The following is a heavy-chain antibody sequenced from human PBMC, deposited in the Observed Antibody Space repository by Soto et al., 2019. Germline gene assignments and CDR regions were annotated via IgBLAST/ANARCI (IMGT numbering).Heavy chain of an antibody. Sequence: GGSLRLSCAASGFTFSSYTMHWFRQAPGKGLEWVAVISYDGSNKYYADSVKGRFTISRDNSKNTLYLQMNSLRAEDTAVYYCARARYGDYPCDYWGQGTLVTVSS. CDR1: GFTFSSYT. V-gene: IGHV3-30-3*01. CDR2: ISYDGSNK. CDR3: ARARYGDYPCDY. J-gene: IGHJ4*02. D-gene: IGHD4-17*01.